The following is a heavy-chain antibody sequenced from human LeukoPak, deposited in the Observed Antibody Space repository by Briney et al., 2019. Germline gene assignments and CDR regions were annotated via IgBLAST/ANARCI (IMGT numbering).Heavy chain of an antibody. CDR3: AKDTGVTAIPKTYDY. J-gene: IGHJ4*02. Sequence: GGSLRLSCAASGFTFSSYAMSWVRQAPGKGLEWVSAISGSGGSTYYADSVKGRFTISRDNSKNTLYLQMNSLRAENTAVYYCAKDTGVTAIPKTYDYWGQGTLVTVSS. V-gene: IGHV3-23*01. D-gene: IGHD2-21*02. CDR2: ISGSGGST. CDR1: GFTFSSYA.